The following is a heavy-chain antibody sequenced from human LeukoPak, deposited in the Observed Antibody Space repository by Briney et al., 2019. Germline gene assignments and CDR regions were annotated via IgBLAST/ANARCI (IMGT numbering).Heavy chain of an antibody. CDR3: ACPTVSGTWSGP. J-gene: IGHJ5*02. D-gene: IGHD6-25*01. Sequence: GESLKISCKGSGDTFATYWIGWVRHLPGKGLEWMGVIYPGDSRTRYNPSFQGQVTISADKSITTAYLQSSSLKASDTAMYYCACPTVSGTWSGPWGQGTLVTVSS. V-gene: IGHV5-51*01. CDR2: IYPGDSRT. CDR1: GDTFATYW.